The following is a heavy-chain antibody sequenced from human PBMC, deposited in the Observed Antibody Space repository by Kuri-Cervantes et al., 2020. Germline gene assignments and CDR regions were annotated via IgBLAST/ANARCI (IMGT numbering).Heavy chain of an antibody. V-gene: IGHV1-8*01. CDR3: ARDKLGRSSSHLYYFDY. CDR1: AYTFTSYD. D-gene: IGHD6-6*01. CDR2: MNPNSGNT. J-gene: IGHJ4*02. Sequence: ASVKVSCKASAYTFTSYDINWVRQATGQGPEWMGWMNPNSGNTGYAQKFQGRVTMTRNTSISTAYMELSRLRSDDTAVYYCARDKLGRSSSHLYYFDYWGQGTLVTVSS.